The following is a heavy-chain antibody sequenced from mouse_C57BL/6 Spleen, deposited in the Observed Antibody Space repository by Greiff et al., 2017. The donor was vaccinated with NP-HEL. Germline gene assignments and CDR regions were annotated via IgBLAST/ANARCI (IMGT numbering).Heavy chain of an antibody. V-gene: IGHV1-80*01. J-gene: IGHJ2*01. Sequence: VQGVESGAELVKPGASVKISCKASGYAFSSYWMNWVKQRPGKGLEWIGQIYPGDGDTNYNGKFKGKATLTADKSSSTAYMQLSSLTSEDSAVYFCARGCSSVYYFDYWGQGTTLTVSS. CDR1: GYAFSSYW. CDR3: ARGCSSVYYFDY. CDR2: IYPGDGDT. D-gene: IGHD1-3*01.